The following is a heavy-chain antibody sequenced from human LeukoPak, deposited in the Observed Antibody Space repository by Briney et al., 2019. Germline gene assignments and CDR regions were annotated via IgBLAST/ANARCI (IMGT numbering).Heavy chain of an antibody. V-gene: IGHV1-3*01. D-gene: IGHD6-13*01. J-gene: IGHJ1*01. Sequence: GASVKASCKASGYTFTSYAMHWVRQAPGQRLEWMGWINAGNGNTKYSQKFQGRVTITRDTAASTAYMELSSLRSEDTAVYYCARGGIAAAATFQHWGQGTLVTVSS. CDR2: INAGNGNT. CDR1: GYTFTSYA. CDR3: ARGGIAAAATFQH.